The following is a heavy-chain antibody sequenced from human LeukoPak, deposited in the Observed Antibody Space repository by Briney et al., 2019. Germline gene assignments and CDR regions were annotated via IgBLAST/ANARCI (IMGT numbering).Heavy chain of an antibody. D-gene: IGHD3-22*01. Sequence: PGGSLRLSCAASGFTFSSYGMSWVRQAPGKGLEWVSAISGSGGRTNYADSVKGRFTISRDNSKNTLYLQLNSLRAEDTAVYYCAKVRRSLDYYDSSGSFDYWGQGTLVTVSS. J-gene: IGHJ4*02. V-gene: IGHV3-23*01. CDR3: AKVRRSLDYYDSSGSFDY. CDR2: ISGSGGRT. CDR1: GFTFSSYG.